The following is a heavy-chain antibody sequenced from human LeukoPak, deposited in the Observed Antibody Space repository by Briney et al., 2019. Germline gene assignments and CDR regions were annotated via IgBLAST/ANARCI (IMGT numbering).Heavy chain of an antibody. Sequence: SETLSLTCTVSGGSISSYYWSWIRQPPGKGLEWIGYIYYSGSTNYNPSLKSRVTISVDTSKNQFSLKLSSVTAADTAVYYCARGFSWESGAYYFDYWGQGTLVTVSS. D-gene: IGHD1-26*01. J-gene: IGHJ4*02. CDR1: GGSISSYY. CDR2: IYYSGST. CDR3: ARGFSWESGAYYFDY. V-gene: IGHV4-59*01.